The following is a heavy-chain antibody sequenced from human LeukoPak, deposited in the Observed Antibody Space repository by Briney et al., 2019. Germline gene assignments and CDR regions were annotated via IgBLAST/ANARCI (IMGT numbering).Heavy chain of an antibody. J-gene: IGHJ3*02. Sequence: GGSLRLSCAASGFTFSRYWMSWVRQAPGKGLEWVANIKQDGSEKYFVDSVKGRFTISRDNAKNSLYLQMHSLRAGDTAVYYCAKLSDFWSGYPMGDAFDMWGQGTMVTVSS. CDR2: IKQDGSEK. CDR3: AKLSDFWSGYPMGDAFDM. D-gene: IGHD3-3*01. V-gene: IGHV3-7*01. CDR1: GFTFSRYW.